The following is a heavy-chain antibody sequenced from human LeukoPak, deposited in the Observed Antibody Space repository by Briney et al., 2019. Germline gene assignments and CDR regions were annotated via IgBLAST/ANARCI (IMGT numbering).Heavy chain of an antibody. CDR3: AKEYYYDTSGDAFDI. Sequence: GGSLRLSCAASGFTFSSYAMSWVRQAPEKGLEWVSAISGSGSTTYYADSVKGRFTISRDNSKNTLYPQMNRLRAEDTAVYYCAKEYYYDTSGDAFDIWGQGTMVTVSS. J-gene: IGHJ3*02. V-gene: IGHV3-23*01. CDR2: ISGSGSTT. D-gene: IGHD3-22*01. CDR1: GFTFSSYA.